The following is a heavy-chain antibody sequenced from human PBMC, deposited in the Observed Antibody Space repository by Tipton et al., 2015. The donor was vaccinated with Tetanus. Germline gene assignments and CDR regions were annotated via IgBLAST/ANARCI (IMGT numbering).Heavy chain of an antibody. CDR3: SSSPGNQYLAFFDY. V-gene: IGHV4-31*03. CDR1: GGSIRSGGFY. CDR2: IYYTGNT. D-gene: IGHD2/OR15-2a*01. J-gene: IGHJ4*02. Sequence: TLSLTCTVSGGSIRSGGFYWSWIRQHPVKGLEWIGYIYYTGNTYYNPSLKSRVTISVDTSKNQFSLKLSSVTAADTAVYYCSSSPGNQYLAFFDYWGRGTLVTVSS.